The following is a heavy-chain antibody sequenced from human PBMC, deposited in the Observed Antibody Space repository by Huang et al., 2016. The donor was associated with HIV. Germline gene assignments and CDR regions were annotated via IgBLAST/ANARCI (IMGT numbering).Heavy chain of an antibody. CDR3: ARAPATHSVFFY. V-gene: IGHV4-30-4*08. CDR2: IYSSGSS. CDR1: GDSIRSGGYY. J-gene: IGHJ4*02. D-gene: IGHD3-3*01. Sequence: QVQLQESGPGLVKPSQTLSLTCTVSGDSIRSGGYYWTWIRQSPAKGLEGIGYIYSSGSSDSNPSLKSRVSISIDAFKNRVSLKLKSVTVADTAVYYCARAPATHSVFFYWGQGTLVTVSA.